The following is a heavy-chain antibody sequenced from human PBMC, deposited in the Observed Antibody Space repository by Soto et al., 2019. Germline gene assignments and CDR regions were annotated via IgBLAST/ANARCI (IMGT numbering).Heavy chain of an antibody. V-gene: IGHV3-30-3*01. CDR2: ISYDGSTK. CDR3: ARGKNYNTNRSADAFDI. D-gene: IGHD1-20*01. Sequence: GGSLRLSCAVSGFTFTSYIVHWVRQAPGKGLEWVAIISYDGSTKYYADSVKGRFTISRDNSINTLYLQMDSLRTEDTAVYFCARGKNYNTNRSADAFDIWGPGTMVTVSS. J-gene: IGHJ3*02. CDR1: GFTFTSYI.